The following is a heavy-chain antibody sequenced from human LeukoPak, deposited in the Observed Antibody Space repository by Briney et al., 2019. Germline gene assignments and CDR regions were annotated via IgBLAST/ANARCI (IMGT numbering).Heavy chain of an antibody. CDR3: ARGQGVSSWYRY. D-gene: IGHD6-13*01. V-gene: IGHV4-34*01. J-gene: IGHJ4*02. Sequence: SETLSLTCAVYGGSFSGYYWSWIRQPPRKGLEWIGEINHSGSTNYNPSLKSRVTISVDTSKNQFSLKLSSVTAADTAVYYCARGQGVSSWYRYWGQGTLVTVSS. CDR1: GGSFSGYY. CDR2: INHSGST.